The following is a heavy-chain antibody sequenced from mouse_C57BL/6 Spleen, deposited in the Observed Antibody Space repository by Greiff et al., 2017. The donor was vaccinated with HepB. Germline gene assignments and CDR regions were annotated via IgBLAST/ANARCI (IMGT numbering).Heavy chain of an antibody. V-gene: IGHV1-50*01. CDR3: ARSNYRMDY. CDR1: GYTFTSYW. Sequence: QVQLQQPGAELVKPGASVKLSCKASGYTFTSYWMQWVKQRPGQGLEWIGEIDPSDSYTNYNQKFKGKATLTVDTSSSTAYMQLSSLTSEDSAVYYCARSNYRMDYWSQGTSVTVSS. CDR2: IDPSDSYT. J-gene: IGHJ4*01. D-gene: IGHD2-14*01.